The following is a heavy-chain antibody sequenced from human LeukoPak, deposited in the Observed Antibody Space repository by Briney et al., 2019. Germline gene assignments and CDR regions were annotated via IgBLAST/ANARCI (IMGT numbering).Heavy chain of an antibody. CDR1: GYTFTGYY. J-gene: IGHJ4*02. CDR2: INPNSGGT. D-gene: IGHD3-22*01. V-gene: IGHV1-2*02. CDR3: ARGQYYYDSSGYKY. Sequence: GASVKVSCKASGYTFTGYYMHWVRQAPGQGLEWMGWINPNSGGTNYAQKFQGRVTMTRDTSISTAYMELSRLRSDDTAVYYCARGQYYYDSSGYKYWGQGTLVTVSS.